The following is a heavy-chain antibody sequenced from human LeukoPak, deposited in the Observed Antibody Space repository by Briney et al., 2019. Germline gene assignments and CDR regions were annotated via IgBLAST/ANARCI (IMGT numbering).Heavy chain of an antibody. D-gene: IGHD6-13*01. Sequence: GGSLRLSCAASGFTFSSYGMHWVRQAPGKGLEWVAVISYDGSNKYYADSVKGRFTISRDNSKNTLYLQMNSLRAEDTAVYYCARNQQLVLGMVDYWGQGTLVTVSS. J-gene: IGHJ4*02. CDR1: GFTFSSYG. V-gene: IGHV3-30*03. CDR2: ISYDGSNK. CDR3: ARNQQLVLGMVDY.